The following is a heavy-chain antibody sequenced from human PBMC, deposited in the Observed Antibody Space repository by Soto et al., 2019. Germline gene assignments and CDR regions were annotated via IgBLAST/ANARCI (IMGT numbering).Heavy chain of an antibody. J-gene: IGHJ6*02. CDR3: ARSYYYYYGMDV. CDR1: GYTFTGYY. CDR2: INPNSGGT. Sequence: ASVKVSCKASGYTFTGYYMHWVRQAPGQGLEWMGWINPNSGGTNYAQKFQGRVTMTRDTSISTAYMELSRLRSDDTAVYYCARSYYYYYGMDVWGQGTTVTVSS. V-gene: IGHV1-2*02.